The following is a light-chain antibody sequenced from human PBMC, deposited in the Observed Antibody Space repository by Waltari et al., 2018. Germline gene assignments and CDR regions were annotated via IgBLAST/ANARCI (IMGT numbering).Light chain of an antibody. CDR2: DAS. CDR1: QSVGRY. V-gene: IGKV3-20*01. J-gene: IGKJ1*01. Sequence: EIVLTQSPATLSLSPGERATLSCRASQSVGRYLAWYQQKPGQAPRLLIYDASIRATGSPDRVSGSGSGTDFSLTISRLEPEDLAVYYCQKYVSLPATFGQGTKVEIK. CDR3: QKYVSLPAT.